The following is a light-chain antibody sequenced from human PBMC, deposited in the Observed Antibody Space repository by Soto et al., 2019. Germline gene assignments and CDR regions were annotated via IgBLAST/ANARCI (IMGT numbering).Light chain of an antibody. CDR3: QEVNSFPRA. V-gene: IGKV1-12*01. Sequence: DIQMTQSPPSLSASVGDTVTITCRASQDISTWLAWYQQKPGKVPKVLIYAASTLPPGVPSRFSGGGSGTDFSLTISSLQPEDFATYYCQEVNSFPRAFGQGTKLEIK. J-gene: IGKJ2*01. CDR1: QDISTW. CDR2: AAS.